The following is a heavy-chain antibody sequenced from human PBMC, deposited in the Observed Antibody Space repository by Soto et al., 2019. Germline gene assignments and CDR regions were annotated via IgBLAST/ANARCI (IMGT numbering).Heavy chain of an antibody. J-gene: IGHJ4*01. Sequence: SETLSLTCTVSGGSISNYYWSWIRQPPGKGLEWIGYFYYTGITNYNPSLKSRISMSVDKSKNQFSMKLSSVTAADAVVYYCGSQVVDSLGVGGRDHQFDYWGHGTLVTVSS. D-gene: IGHD3-10*01. CDR3: GSQVVDSLGVGGRDHQFDY. CDR2: FYYTGIT. V-gene: IGHV4-59*08. CDR1: GGSISNYY.